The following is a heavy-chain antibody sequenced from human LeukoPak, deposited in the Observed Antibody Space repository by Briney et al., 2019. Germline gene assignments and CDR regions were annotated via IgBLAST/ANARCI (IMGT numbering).Heavy chain of an antibody. J-gene: IGHJ4*02. V-gene: IGHV3-23*01. D-gene: IGHD3-16*02. CDR1: GFSFSTYA. CDR2: IIGSGNSI. Sequence: GGSLRLSCAASGFSFSTYAMSWVRQAPGKGLEWVSLIIGSGNSIHYADSVKGRFTISRDNFKNTVFLQLNSLRPEDTAVYYCAKHGDNVWGSFRFGLDYWGQGTLVTVSS. CDR3: AKHGDNVWGSFRFGLDY.